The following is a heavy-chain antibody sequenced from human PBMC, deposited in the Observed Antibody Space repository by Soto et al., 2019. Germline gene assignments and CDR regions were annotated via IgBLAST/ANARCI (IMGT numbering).Heavy chain of an antibody. V-gene: IGHV1-18*01. Sequence: QVQLVQSGAEVKKPGASVKVSCKASGYTFTSYGISWVRQAPGQGLEWMGWISAYNGNTNYAQKLQGRGTMTTDTSTSTAYVELRSLRSDDTAVYYCARATWWLRAEGSHMDVWGQGTTVTVSS. CDR3: ARATWWLRAEGSHMDV. D-gene: IGHD5-12*01. J-gene: IGHJ6*02. CDR1: GYTFTSYG. CDR2: ISAYNGNT.